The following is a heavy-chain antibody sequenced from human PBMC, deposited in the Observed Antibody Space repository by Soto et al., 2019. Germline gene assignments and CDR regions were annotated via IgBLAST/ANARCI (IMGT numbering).Heavy chain of an antibody. Sequence: PGGSLRLSCAASGLTFSNAWMSWVRQAPGKGLEWVSVIYSGGSTYYADSVKGRFTISRDNSKNTLYLQMNSLRAEDTAVYYCARGPTGSFDYWGQGTLVTVSS. V-gene: IGHV3-53*01. J-gene: IGHJ4*02. CDR3: ARGPTGSFDY. CDR1: GLTFSNAW. CDR2: IYSGGST. D-gene: IGHD1-1*01.